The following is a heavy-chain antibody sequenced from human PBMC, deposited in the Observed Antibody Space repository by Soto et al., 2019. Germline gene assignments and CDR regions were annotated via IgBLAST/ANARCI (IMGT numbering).Heavy chain of an antibody. J-gene: IGHJ4*02. CDR2: ISSRSTYI. CDR3: ASSGDSNGWSFDY. V-gene: IGHV3-21*01. D-gene: IGHD6-19*01. Sequence: EVQLVESGGGLVKPGGPLRLSCAASGFTFSTYAMNWVRQAPGKGLEWVSSISSRSTYIHYADSVKGRFTISRDNAKNSLYLHMNSLRAEDTAVYYCASSGDSNGWSFDYWGQGTLVTVSS. CDR1: GFTFSTYA.